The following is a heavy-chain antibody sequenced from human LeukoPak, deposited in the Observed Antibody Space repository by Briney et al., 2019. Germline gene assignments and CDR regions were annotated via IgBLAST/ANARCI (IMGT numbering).Heavy chain of an antibody. CDR3: ARVVPAALGYYYYGMDV. CDR1: GVSFSGYY. CDR2: INHSGST. D-gene: IGHD2-2*01. Sequence: SETLSLTCAVYGVSFSGYYWSWIRQPPGKGLEWIGEINHSGSTNYNPSLKSRVTISVDTSKNQFSLKLSSVTAADTAVYYCARVVPAALGYYYYGMDVWGQGTTVTVSS. V-gene: IGHV4-34*01. J-gene: IGHJ6*02.